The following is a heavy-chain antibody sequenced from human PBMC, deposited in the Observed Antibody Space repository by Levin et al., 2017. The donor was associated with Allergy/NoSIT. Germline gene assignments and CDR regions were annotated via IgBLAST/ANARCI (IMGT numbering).Heavy chain of an antibody. J-gene: IGHJ6*02. CDR3: ARLGGGHPGADYYYGMDV. D-gene: IGHD1-26*01. Sequence: RGESLKISCKGSGYSFTSYWIGWVRQMPGKGLEWMGIIYPGDSDTRYSPSFQGQVTISADKSISTAYLQWSSLKASDTAMYYCARLGGGHPGADYYYGMDVWGQGTTVTVSS. CDR2: IYPGDSDT. V-gene: IGHV5-51*01. CDR1: GYSFTSYW.